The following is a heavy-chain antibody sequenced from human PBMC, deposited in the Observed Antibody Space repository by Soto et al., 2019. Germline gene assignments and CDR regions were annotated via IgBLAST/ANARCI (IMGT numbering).Heavy chain of an antibody. D-gene: IGHD3-10*01. J-gene: IGHJ4*02. CDR1: GFTFSSHS. V-gene: IGHV3-21*01. CDR3: ASIPGGPPLRYFDY. CDR2: ISSSGSYI. Sequence: GGSLRLSCAASGFTFSSHSMNWVRLAPGKGLEWVSSISSSGSYIYYADSLEGRFAISRDNAKNSLYLQMNSLRAEDTAVYYCASIPGGPPLRYFDYWGQGTLVTVSS.